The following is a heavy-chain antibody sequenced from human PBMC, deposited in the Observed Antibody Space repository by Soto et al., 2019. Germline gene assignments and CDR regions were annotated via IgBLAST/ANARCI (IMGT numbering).Heavy chain of an antibody. CDR3: AIYGGNSVYFDY. J-gene: IGHJ4*02. D-gene: IGHD4-17*01. V-gene: IGHV4-30-4*01. CDR1: GGSISSGDYY. CDR2: IYYSGCT. Sequence: QVQLQESGPGLVKPSQTLSLTCTVSGGSISSGDYYWRWLRQPPGKGLEWIGYIYYSGCTYYNPSLKSRVNISVDTSKNQFSLKLSSVTAADTAGYYCAIYGGNSVYFDYWCQGSLVSVSS.